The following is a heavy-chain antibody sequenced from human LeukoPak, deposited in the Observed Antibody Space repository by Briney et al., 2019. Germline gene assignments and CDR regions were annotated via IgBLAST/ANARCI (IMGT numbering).Heavy chain of an antibody. CDR1: GGSFSGYY. D-gene: IGHD3-16*02. Sequence: SETLSLTCAVYGGSFSGYYWSWIRQPPGKGLEWIGTLYHTGSTYYNPSLKSRVTMSVDTSKNHFSLKLSSVTAADTAVYYCARYDVWGTYRAFDYWGQGTLVTVSS. V-gene: IGHV4-34*10. CDR3: ARYDVWGTYRAFDY. CDR2: LYHTGST. J-gene: IGHJ4*02.